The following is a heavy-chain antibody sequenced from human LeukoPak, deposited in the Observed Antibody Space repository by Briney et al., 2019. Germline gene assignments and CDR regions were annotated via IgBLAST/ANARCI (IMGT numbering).Heavy chain of an antibody. J-gene: IGHJ6*04. CDR3: ARDLGAAVGARDLDYNCGRDV. CDR1: GGSFSGYY. V-gene: IGHV4-34*01. Sequence: SETLSLTCAVYGGSFSGYYWSWIRQPPGKGLEWIGEINHSGSTNYNPSLKSRVTISVDTSKNQFSLKLSSVTAADTAVYYCARDLGAAVGARDLDYNCGRDVGAKGTTVTVSS. CDR2: INHSGST. D-gene: IGHD6-13*01.